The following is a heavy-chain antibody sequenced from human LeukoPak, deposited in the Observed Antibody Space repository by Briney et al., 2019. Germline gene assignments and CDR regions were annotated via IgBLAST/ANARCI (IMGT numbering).Heavy chain of an antibody. CDR1: GGSISSYY. D-gene: IGHD3-10*01. CDR2: IYYSGST. V-gene: IGHV4-59*12. CDR3: ASSGSGTLAVHYFDY. J-gene: IGHJ4*02. Sequence: SETLSLTCTVSGGSISSYYWSWVRQPPGKGLEWIGYIYYSGSTNYNPSLKSRVTISVDTSKNQFSLKLSSVTAADTAVYYCASSGSGTLAVHYFDYWGQGTLVTVSS.